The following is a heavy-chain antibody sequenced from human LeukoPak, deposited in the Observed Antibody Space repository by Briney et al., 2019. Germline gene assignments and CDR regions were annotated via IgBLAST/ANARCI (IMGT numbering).Heavy chain of an antibody. CDR1: GGSISSGSYY. Sequence: TSETLSLTCTVSGGSISSGSYYWSWIRQPAGKGLEWIGRIYTSGSTNYNPSPKSRVTISVDTSKNQFSLKLSSVTAADTAVYYCARDGTYYYGSGSYSSSWFDPWGQGTLVTVSS. CDR3: ARDGTYYYGSGSYSSSWFDP. CDR2: IYTSGST. V-gene: IGHV4-61*02. D-gene: IGHD3-10*01. J-gene: IGHJ5*02.